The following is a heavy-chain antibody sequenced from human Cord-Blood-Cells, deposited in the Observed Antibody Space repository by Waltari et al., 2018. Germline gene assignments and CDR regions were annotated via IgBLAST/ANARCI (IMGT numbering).Heavy chain of an antibody. CDR3: AGSIDYGVPVDY. Sequence: QVQLQQWGAGLLKPSETLSLTCAVYGGSFSGYYWSWIRQPPGKGLEWIGKINHSGSTNYNPSLKSRVTRSVDTSKHQFSLKLSSVTAADTAVYYCAGSIDYGVPVDYWGQGTLVTVSS. V-gene: IGHV4-34*01. D-gene: IGHD4-17*01. J-gene: IGHJ4*02. CDR1: GGSFSGYY. CDR2: INHSGST.